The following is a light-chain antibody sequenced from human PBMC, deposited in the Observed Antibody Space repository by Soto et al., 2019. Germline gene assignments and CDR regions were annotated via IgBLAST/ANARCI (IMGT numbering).Light chain of an antibody. CDR2: AAS. V-gene: IGKV3D-15*01. CDR3: QQYTRWPLT. Sequence: EVVRTQSPATLSVSPGERATLSCRISQNVYNNLAWYLQKPGQAPRLLISAASTSATGIPARFSGIGSGTEFNLTINGLQSEDFAVYYCQQYTRWPLTFGGGNKVEI. CDR1: QNVYNN. J-gene: IGKJ4*01.